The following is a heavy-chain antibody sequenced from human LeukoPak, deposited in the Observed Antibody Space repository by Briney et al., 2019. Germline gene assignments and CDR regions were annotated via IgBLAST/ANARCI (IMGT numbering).Heavy chain of an antibody. J-gene: IGHJ4*02. CDR2: IRYDATNK. V-gene: IGHV3-30*02. CDR1: GFSFSTYG. CDR3: ARDRDNVAGTRGYFDY. Sequence: GGSLRLSCATSGFSFSTYGMHWVRQAPGKGLEWVAFIRYDATNKYYADSVKGRFTISKDNSKNTLDLHMNSLRAEDTAVYYCARDRDNVAGTRGYFDYWGQGTLVTVSS. D-gene: IGHD6-19*01.